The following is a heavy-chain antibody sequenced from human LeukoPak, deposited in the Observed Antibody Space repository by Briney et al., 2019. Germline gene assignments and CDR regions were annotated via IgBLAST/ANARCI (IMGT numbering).Heavy chain of an antibody. CDR1: EFTFSNFA. CDR2: ISGSGGNT. CDR3: SSFAYGMDV. D-gene: IGHD6-6*01. Sequence: PGGSLRLSCVASEFTFSNFAMSWVRQAPGKGLEWVSGISGSGGNTYYADSVKGRFTISRDNSKNTLCLQMNSLRAEDTAVYYCSSFAYGMDVWGQGTTVTVSS. J-gene: IGHJ6*02. V-gene: IGHV3-23*01.